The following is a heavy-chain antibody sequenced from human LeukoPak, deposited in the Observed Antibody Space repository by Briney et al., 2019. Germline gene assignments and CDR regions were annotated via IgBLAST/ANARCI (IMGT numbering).Heavy chain of an antibody. D-gene: IGHD3-10*02. Sequence: GGSLRLSCAASGFTFSSYWMSWVRQAPGKGLEWVSYISSNGSTIYYVDSVKGRFTISRDNAKNSLYLQMNSLRAEDTAVYYCAELGITMIGGVWGKGTTVTISS. CDR1: GFTFSSYW. CDR2: ISSNGSTI. V-gene: IGHV3-48*04. J-gene: IGHJ6*04. CDR3: AELGITMIGGV.